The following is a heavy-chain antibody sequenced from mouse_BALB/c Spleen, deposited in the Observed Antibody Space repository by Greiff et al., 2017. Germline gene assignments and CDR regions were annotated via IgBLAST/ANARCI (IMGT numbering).Heavy chain of an antibody. CDR1: GYTFTNYW. Sequence: QVQLKESGAELVRPGTSVKISCKASGYTFTNYWLGWVKQRPGHGLEWIGDIYPGGGYTNYNEKFKGKATLTADTSSSTAYMQLSSLTSEDSAVYFCASYGNFDYWGQGTTLTVSS. J-gene: IGHJ2*01. CDR2: IYPGGGYT. D-gene: IGHD2-1*01. CDR3: ASYGNFDY. V-gene: IGHV1-63*02.